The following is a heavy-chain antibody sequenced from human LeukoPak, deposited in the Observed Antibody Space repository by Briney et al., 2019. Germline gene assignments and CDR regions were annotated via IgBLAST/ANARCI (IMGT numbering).Heavy chain of an antibody. D-gene: IGHD6-13*01. Sequence: RGSLRLSCAASGFTFSSYAMSWVRQAPGKGLEWVSGVSGSGGRTYYADSVKGRFTISRDNSKNTLYLQMNSLRAEDTAVYYCAKDSDQELGSVDYWGQGPLVTVSS. CDR2: VSGSGGRT. J-gene: IGHJ4*02. V-gene: IGHV3-23*01. CDR3: AKDSDQELGSVDY. CDR1: GFTFSSYA.